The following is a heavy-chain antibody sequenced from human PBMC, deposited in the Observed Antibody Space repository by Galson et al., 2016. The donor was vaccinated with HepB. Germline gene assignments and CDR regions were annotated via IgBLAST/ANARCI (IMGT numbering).Heavy chain of an antibody. J-gene: IGHJ4*02. CDR2: IWYDGSKT. CDR1: GFSLTTFG. V-gene: IGHV3-33*01. D-gene: IGHD2-2*01. CDR3: TRDVGTSLDF. Sequence: SLRLSCAVSGFSLTTFGMHWVRQTPGRGLEWVAVIWYDGSKTYYEDSVRGRFTVSRDISKNTLVLQMNSLRAEDTDLYYCTRDVGTSLDFGGQGTLVSVSS.